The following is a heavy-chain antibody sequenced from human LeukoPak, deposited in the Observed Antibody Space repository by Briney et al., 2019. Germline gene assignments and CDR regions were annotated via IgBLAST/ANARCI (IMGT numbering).Heavy chain of an antibody. V-gene: IGHV3-23*01. CDR1: GFTFSSYA. CDR3: AKELGFTMVRGVTR. Sequence: GGSLRLSCAASGFTFSSYAMSWVRQAPGRGLEWVSAISGSGGSTYYADSVKGRFTISRDNSKNTLYLQMNSLRAEDTAVYYCAKELGFTMVRGVTRWGQGTLVTVSS. CDR2: ISGSGGST. J-gene: IGHJ4*02. D-gene: IGHD3-10*01.